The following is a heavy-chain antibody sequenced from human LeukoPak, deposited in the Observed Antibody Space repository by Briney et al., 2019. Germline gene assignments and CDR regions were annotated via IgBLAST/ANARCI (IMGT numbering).Heavy chain of an antibody. CDR2: ISGSGGST. V-gene: IGHV3-23*01. J-gene: IGHJ4*02. Sequence: PGGSLRLSCAASGFTFSSYAMSWVRQAPGKGLEWVSTISGSGGSTYFADSVKGRFTISRDNSKNTLYLQMNSLRAEDTAVYYCAKHLMITFGGVIAIFDYWGQGTLVTVSS. CDR3: AKHLMITFGGVIAIFDY. CDR1: GFTFSSYA. D-gene: IGHD3-16*02.